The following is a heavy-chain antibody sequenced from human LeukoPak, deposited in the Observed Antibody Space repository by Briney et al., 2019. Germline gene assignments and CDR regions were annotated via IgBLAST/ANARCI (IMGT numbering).Heavy chain of an antibody. V-gene: IGHV4-59*08. Sequence: SETLSLTCTVSGGSISSYYWSWIRQPPGKGLEWIGYFYYTGGTNYNQSLKSRVTISVDKSKNQFSLRLSSVTAADTAVYYCATWRTAKTGFDYWGQGTLVTVSS. CDR3: ATWRTAKTGFDY. CDR2: FYYTGGT. CDR1: GGSISSYY. J-gene: IGHJ4*02. D-gene: IGHD1-1*01.